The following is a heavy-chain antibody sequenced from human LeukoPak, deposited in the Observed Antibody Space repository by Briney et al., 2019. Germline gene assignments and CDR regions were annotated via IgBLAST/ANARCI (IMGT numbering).Heavy chain of an antibody. J-gene: IGHJ5*02. D-gene: IGHD3-10*01. CDR3: ARDQGYYGSGSSADP. Sequence: GGSLRLSCAASGFTFSSYSMNWVRQAPGKGLEWVSYISSSSSTIYYADSVKGRFTISRDNAKNSLYLQMNSLRAEDTAVYYCARDQGYYGSGSSADPWGQGTLVTVSS. V-gene: IGHV3-48*04. CDR1: GFTFSSYS. CDR2: ISSSSSTI.